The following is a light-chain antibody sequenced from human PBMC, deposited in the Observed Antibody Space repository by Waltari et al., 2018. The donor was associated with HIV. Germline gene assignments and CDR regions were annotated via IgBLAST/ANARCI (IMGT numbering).Light chain of an antibody. CDR2: KAS. J-gene: IGKJ2*01. Sequence: MTQSPSTLSAPVGDRVTITCRASQSIGRWLAWYQQKPGKAPKVLIHKASNLDSGVPSRFSGSGSGTEFTLTINNLQPDDSATYYCQHYENNPYTFGQGTKLEIK. CDR1: QSIGRW. V-gene: IGKV1-5*03. CDR3: QHYENNPYT.